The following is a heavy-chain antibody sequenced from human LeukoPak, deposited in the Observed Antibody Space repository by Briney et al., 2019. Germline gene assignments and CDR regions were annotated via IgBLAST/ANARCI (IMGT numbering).Heavy chain of an antibody. Sequence: GGSLRLSCAASGFTFSSYAMSLVRQAPGKGLEWVSAISGSGGSTYYADSVKGRFTISRDNSKNTLHLQMNSLRAEDTAIYYCARDSMAGRNWYFDLWGRGTRVIVSS. V-gene: IGHV3-23*01. J-gene: IGHJ2*01. CDR3: ARDSMAGRNWYFDL. CDR2: ISGSGGST. CDR1: GFTFSSYA. D-gene: IGHD5-24*01.